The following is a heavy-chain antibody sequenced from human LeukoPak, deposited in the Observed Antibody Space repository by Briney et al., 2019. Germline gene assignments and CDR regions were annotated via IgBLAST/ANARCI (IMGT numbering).Heavy chain of an antibody. D-gene: IGHD3-16*02. CDR1: GGSFCGYY. CDR2: INHSGST. V-gene: IGHV4-34*01. Sequence: SETLSLTCAVYGGSFCGYYWSWIRQPPGKGLEWIGEINHSGSTNYNPSLKSRVTISVDTSKNQFSLKLSSVTAADTAVYYCARGRITIVVVPAASTYVWGSYRSLYFDYWGQGTLVTVSS. CDR3: ARGRITIVVVPAASTYVWGSYRSLYFDY. J-gene: IGHJ4*02.